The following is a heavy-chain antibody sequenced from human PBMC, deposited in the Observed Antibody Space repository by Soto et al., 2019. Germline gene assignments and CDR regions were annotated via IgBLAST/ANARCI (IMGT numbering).Heavy chain of an antibody. V-gene: IGHV3-30*18. J-gene: IGHJ4*02. CDR1: GFTFSSYG. CDR2: ISYDGSNK. Sequence: QVQLVESGGGVVQPGRSLRLSCAASGFTFSSYGMHWVRQAPGKGLEWVAVISYDGSNKYYADSVKGRFTISRDNSKNTLYLKMNGLRAEDTAVYYCAKDWRIVVVVAAGGYFDYWGQGTLVTVSS. D-gene: IGHD2-15*01. CDR3: AKDWRIVVVVAAGGYFDY.